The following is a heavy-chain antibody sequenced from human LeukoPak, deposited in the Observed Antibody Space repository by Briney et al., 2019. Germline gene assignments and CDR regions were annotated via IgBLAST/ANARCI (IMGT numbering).Heavy chain of an antibody. CDR3: ARGSGWYKGPFDY. J-gene: IGHJ4*02. Sequence: SETLSLTCTVSGGSISSYYWSWIRQPPGKGLKWIGEINHSGSTNYNPSLKSRVTISVDTSKNQFSLKLSSVTAADTAVYYCARGSGWYKGPFDYWGQGTLVTVSS. V-gene: IGHV4-34*01. D-gene: IGHD6-19*01. CDR1: GGSISSYY. CDR2: INHSGST.